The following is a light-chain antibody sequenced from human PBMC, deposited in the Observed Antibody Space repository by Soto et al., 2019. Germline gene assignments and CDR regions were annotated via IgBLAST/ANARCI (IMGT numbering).Light chain of an antibody. V-gene: IGKV2-30*01. CDR2: KVS. J-gene: IGKJ1*01. CDR1: QSLVYRDGNTY. CDR3: MQGTHWPWT. Sequence: DLLVTQCPLSLPVTLGQQASFSCMFSQSLVYRDGNTYLNWFQQRPGQSPRRLIYKVSERDSGVPDRFSGSGSGTDFTLKISRVEAEDVSVYYCMQGTHWPWTFGQGTKVDIK.